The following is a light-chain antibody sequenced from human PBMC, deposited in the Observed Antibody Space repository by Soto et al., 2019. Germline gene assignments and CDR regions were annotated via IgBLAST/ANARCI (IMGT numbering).Light chain of an antibody. CDR1: SSNIGNNA. CDR3: AAWDDSLNRYV. V-gene: IGLV1-36*01. CDR2: YDD. Sequence: QSVLTQPPSVSEAPRQRVTISCSGSSSNIGNNAVNWYQQLPGKAPKLLIYYDDLLPSGVSDRFSGSKSGTSASLAISGLQSEDEADYDCAAWDDSLNRYVFGTGTKLTVL. J-gene: IGLJ1*01.